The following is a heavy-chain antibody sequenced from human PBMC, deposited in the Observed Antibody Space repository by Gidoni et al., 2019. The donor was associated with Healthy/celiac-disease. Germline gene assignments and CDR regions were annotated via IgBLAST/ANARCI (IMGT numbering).Heavy chain of an antibody. Sequence: QVQLVQSGAEVKKPGSAVKVSCMASGGPFRSSAIRWVRTAPGQGLEWMGGISPIFGTANYAQKFQGRVTITADESTSTAYMELSSLRSEDTAVYYCASCGGGYDSSGYYCFDYWGQGTLVTVSS. D-gene: IGHD3-22*01. CDR1: GGPFRSSA. CDR3: ASCGGGYDSSGYYCFDY. CDR2: ISPIFGTA. J-gene: IGHJ4*02. V-gene: IGHV1-69*01.